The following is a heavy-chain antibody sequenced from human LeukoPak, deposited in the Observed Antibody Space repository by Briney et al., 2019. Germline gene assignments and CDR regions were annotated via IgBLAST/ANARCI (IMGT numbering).Heavy chain of an antibody. J-gene: IGHJ6*03. CDR1: GYTFTSYA. CDR2: INTNTGNP. V-gene: IGHV7-4-1*02. CDR3: ARGPRVRITMVRGVIPNMDV. Sequence: ASVKVSCKASGYTFTSYAMNWVRQAPGQGLEWMGWINTNTGNPTYAQGFTGRFVFSLDTSVSTAYLQTSSLKAEDTAVYYCARGPRVRITMVRGVIPNMDVWGKGTTVTVSS. D-gene: IGHD3-10*01.